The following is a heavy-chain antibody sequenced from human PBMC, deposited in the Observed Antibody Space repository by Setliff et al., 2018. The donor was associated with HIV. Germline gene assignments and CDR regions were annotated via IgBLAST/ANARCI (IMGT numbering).Heavy chain of an antibody. D-gene: IGHD7-27*01. CDR3: ARGPPRWGEAISWYFDL. CDR2: ITDSGST. CDR1: GGSFSGYS. V-gene: IGHV4-34*01. Sequence: SETLSLTCAVYGGSFSGYSWSWIRQPPGKGLEWLGEITDSGSTNYTPSPKSRVAISLDTSMNHFSPRLSSMTAADTAVYYCARGPPRWGEAISWYFDLWGRGTLVTVSS. J-gene: IGHJ2*01.